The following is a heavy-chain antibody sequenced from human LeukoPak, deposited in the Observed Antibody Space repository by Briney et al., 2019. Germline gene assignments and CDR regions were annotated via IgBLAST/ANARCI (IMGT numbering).Heavy chain of an antibody. CDR3: ARYPSDQYYFDY. CDR2: IWYDGSNK. V-gene: IGHV3-33*01. CDR1: GFTFSSYG. Sequence: PGRSLRLSCAASGFTFSSYGMHWVRQAPGKGLEWVAVIWYDGSNKYYADSVKGRFTISRDNSKNTLYLQMNSLRAEDTAVYYCARYPSDQYYFDYWGQGTLVTVSS. J-gene: IGHJ4*02.